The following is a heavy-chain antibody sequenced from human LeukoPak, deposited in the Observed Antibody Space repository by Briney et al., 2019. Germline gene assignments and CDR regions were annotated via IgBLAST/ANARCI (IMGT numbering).Heavy chain of an antibody. CDR1: GFSFSSFA. V-gene: IGHV3-23*01. D-gene: IGHD1-1*01. CDR2: IRSNGATA. Sequence: PGGSLRLSCAASGFSFSSFAMTWVRQAPGKGLEWVSTIRSNGATAYNADSVKGRFTIPRDNSRNTVYLQMNSLRVEDTAIYYCARGQEFDDGVFDSWGQGTLVTVSS. CDR3: ARGQEFDDGVFDS. J-gene: IGHJ4*02.